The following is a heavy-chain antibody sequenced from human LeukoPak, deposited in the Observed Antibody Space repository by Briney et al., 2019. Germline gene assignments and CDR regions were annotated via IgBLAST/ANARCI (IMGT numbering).Heavy chain of an antibody. CDR1: GFTFSSYG. CDR2: IWYDGSNK. CDR3: ARKWELQGLGAFDI. Sequence: PGGSLRLSCAASGFTFSSYGMHWVRQAPGKGLEWVAVIWYDGSNKYYADSVKGRFTISRDNSKNTLYLQMNSLRAEDTAVYYCARKWELQGLGAFDIWGQGTMVTVSS. D-gene: IGHD1-26*01. J-gene: IGHJ3*02. V-gene: IGHV3-33*01.